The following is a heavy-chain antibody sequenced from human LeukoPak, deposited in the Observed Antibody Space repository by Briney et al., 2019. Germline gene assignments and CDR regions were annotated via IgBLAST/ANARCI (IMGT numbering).Heavy chain of an antibody. CDR2: ISAYNGDT. V-gene: IGHV1-18*01. CDR1: GYTFTNHG. CDR3: ARDPSNSSGFHPHSDY. D-gene: IGHD3-22*01. J-gene: IGHJ4*02. Sequence: GASMKVSCKASGYTFTNHGITWVRQAPGQGLEWMGWISAYNGDTKYAQKLQGRVTMTTDTSTNTAYMELRSLRSDDTAVYYCARDPSNSSGFHPHSDYWGRGTLVTVSS.